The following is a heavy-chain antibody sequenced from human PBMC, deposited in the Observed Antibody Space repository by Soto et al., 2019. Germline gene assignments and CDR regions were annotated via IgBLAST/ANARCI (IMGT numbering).Heavy chain of an antibody. CDR3: AKNASSGYTRGYFDF. D-gene: IGHD3-22*01. CDR1: GFSFSTYG. CDR2: ISHDGGNE. J-gene: IGHJ2*01. V-gene: IGHV3-30*18. Sequence: QVHLEESGGGVVQPGRSLRLSCAASGFSFSTYGMHWVRQAPGKGLEWVAVISHDGGNEYYADSVKGRFTISRDSSKNTVHLQMNNVRAEDTAVYYCAKNASSGYTRGYFDFWGLGTLVTVSS.